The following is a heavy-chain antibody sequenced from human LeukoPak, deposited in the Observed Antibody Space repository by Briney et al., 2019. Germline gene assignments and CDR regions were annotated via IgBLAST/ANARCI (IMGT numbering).Heavy chain of an antibody. CDR3: ARDLGYCTNGVCHTRFAY. V-gene: IGHV3-30-3*01. CDR2: ISYDGSNK. J-gene: IGHJ4*02. D-gene: IGHD2-8*01. CDR1: GFTFSSYA. Sequence: GRSLRLSCAASGFTFSSYAMHWVRQAPGKGLEWVAVISYDGSNKYYADSVKGRFTISRDNSKSTLYLQMNSLRAEDTAVYYCARDLGYCTNGVCHTRFAYWGQGTLVAVSS.